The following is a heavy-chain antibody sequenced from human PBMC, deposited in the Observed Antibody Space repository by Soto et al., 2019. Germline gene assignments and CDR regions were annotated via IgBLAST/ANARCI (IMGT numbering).Heavy chain of an antibody. CDR3: AKGVVGATETIYYYYYGMDV. V-gene: IGHV3-30*18. CDR1: GFTFSSYG. Sequence: SLRLSCAASGFTFSSYGMHWVRQAPGKGLEWVAVISYDGSNKYYADSVKGRFTISRDNSKNTLYLQMNSLRAEDTAVYYCAKGVVGATETIYYYYYGMDVWGQGTTVTVSS. CDR2: ISYDGSNK. D-gene: IGHD1-26*01. J-gene: IGHJ6*02.